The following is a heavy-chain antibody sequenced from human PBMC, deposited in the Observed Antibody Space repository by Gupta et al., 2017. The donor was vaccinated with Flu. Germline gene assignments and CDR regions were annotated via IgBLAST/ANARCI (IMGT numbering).Heavy chain of an antibody. D-gene: IGHD5-12*01. V-gene: IGHV3-30*18. J-gene: IGHJ3*02. CDR2: TSYDGSNK. CDR1: GFTFSSYG. Sequence: QVQLVESGGGVVQPGRSLRLSCAASGFTFSSYGMHWVRRAPGKGLEWVAVTSYDGSNKYYADSVKGRFTISRDNSKNTLYLQMNSLRAEDTAVYYCAKGLWGDSGYDSDAFDIWGQGTMVTVSS. CDR3: AKGLWGDSGYDSDAFDI.